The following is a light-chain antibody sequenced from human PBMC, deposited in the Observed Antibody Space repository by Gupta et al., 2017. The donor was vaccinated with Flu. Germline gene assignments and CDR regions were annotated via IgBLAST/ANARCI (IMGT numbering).Light chain of an antibody. CDR3: QQYGSSPRT. V-gene: IGKV3-20*01. J-gene: IGKJ1*01. CDR2: GAS. Sequence: IVLTQSPGTLSLSPGERATLSCRASQSVSSSYLAWYQQTPGQAPRLLSYGASSRATGIPDRVSGSGSVTDFTLTISRLEPEDFAVYYCQQYGSSPRTFGQGTKVEIK. CDR1: QSVSSSY.